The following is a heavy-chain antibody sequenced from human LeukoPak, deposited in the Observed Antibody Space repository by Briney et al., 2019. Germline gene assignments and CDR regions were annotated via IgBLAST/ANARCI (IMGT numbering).Heavy chain of an antibody. J-gene: IGHJ4*02. Sequence: ASVKVSCKASGYTFTSYDINWVRQATGQGLEWMGWMNPNSGNTGYAQKFQGRVTMTRNTSISTAYMELSSLRSEDTAVYYCARGRLTGEPFDYWGQGTLVTVSS. CDR2: MNPNSGNT. CDR3: ARGRLTGEPFDY. D-gene: IGHD7-27*01. CDR1: GYTFTSYD. V-gene: IGHV1-8*01.